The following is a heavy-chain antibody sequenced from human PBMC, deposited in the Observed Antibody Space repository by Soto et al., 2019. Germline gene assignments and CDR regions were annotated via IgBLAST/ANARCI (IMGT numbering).Heavy chain of an antibody. V-gene: IGHV2-5*02. CDR1: GFSLTGSGVG. CDR2: IYWDDDK. Sequence: QITLKESGPTLVKPTQTLTLTCTFSGFSLTGSGVGVGWIRQPPGKALEWLALIYWDDDKRYSPSLKSRLTIXXDXSXSQVALTVTNMDPVDTATYYCARFLWSDTSLYYFDYWGQGTLVTVSS. CDR3: ARFLWSDTSLYYFDY. D-gene: IGHD3-3*01. J-gene: IGHJ4*02.